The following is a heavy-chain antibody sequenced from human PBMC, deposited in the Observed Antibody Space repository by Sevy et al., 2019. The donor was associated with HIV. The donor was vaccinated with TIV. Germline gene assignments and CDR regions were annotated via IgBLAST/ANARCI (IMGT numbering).Heavy chain of an antibody. V-gene: IGHV3-30*18. D-gene: IGHD6-13*01. Sequence: GGSLRLSCAASGFTFSRNGMHWVRQVPGKGLEWVALISYDGDSKNYADSVKGRFTISRDNSKNTVYLHMNSLRSEDTAVYYCAKESVSWYLDFWGQGTLFTVSS. CDR1: GFTFSRNG. CDR3: AKESVSWYLDF. J-gene: IGHJ4*02. CDR2: ISYDGDSK.